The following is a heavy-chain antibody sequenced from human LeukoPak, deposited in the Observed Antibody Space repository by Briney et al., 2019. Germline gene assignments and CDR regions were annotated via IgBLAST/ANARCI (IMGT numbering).Heavy chain of an antibody. J-gene: IGHJ6*03. Sequence: PSETLSLTCTVSGGSISSSSYYWGWIRQPPGKGLEWIGSIYYSGSAYYNPSLKSRVTIYVDTSKNQFSLKLSSVTAADTAVYYCARRTVTTYYYYYTDVWGKGTTVTVSS. CDR3: ARRTVTTYYYYYTDV. V-gene: IGHV4-39*07. D-gene: IGHD4-11*01. CDR1: GGSISSSSYY. CDR2: IYYSGSA.